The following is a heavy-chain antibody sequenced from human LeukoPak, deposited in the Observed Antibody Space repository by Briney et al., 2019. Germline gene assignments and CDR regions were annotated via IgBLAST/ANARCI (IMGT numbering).Heavy chain of an antibody. CDR3: ARGKYSSGWFDY. D-gene: IGHD6-19*01. CDR1: GFTFNTYE. Sequence: GGSLRLSCAASGFTFNTYEMNWVRQAPGKGLEWVSYISKSGNIIYYADSVEGPFTISRDNAKNSLYLQMNSLRAEDTAVYYCARGKYSSGWFDYWGQGTLVTVSS. V-gene: IGHV3-48*03. CDR2: ISKSGNII. J-gene: IGHJ4*02.